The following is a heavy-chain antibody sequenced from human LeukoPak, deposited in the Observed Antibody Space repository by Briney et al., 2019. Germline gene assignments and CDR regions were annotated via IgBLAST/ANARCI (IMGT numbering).Heavy chain of an antibody. J-gene: IGHJ4*02. V-gene: IGHV4-4*07. D-gene: IGHD3-10*01. CDR1: GDSLSHYY. CDR2: IDSSART. Sequence: SETLSFTCSVSGDSLSHYYWSWIRQPPVSGLEWIGRIDSSARTNYNPSLKTRVTMSVDTSKNQLSLSLTSVTDADTAVYYCAKVGHYSNGSRRRGSPGRYYFDFWGRGTRAIVSS. CDR3: AKVGHYSNGSRRRGSPGRYYFDF.